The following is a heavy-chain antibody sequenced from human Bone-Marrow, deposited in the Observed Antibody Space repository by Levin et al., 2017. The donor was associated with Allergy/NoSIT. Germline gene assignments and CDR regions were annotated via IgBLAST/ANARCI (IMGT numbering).Heavy chain of an antibody. D-gene: IGHD6-13*01. J-gene: IGHJ3*02. CDR1: GFTFSDYY. Sequence: GGSLRLSCAASGFTFSDYYMSWIRQAPGKGLEWVSYISSSGSTIYYADSVKGRFTISRDNAKNSLYLQMNSLRAEDTAVYYCARDDSSSWDSDAFDIWGQGTMVTVSS. V-gene: IGHV3-11*01. CDR3: ARDDSSSWDSDAFDI. CDR2: ISSSGSTI.